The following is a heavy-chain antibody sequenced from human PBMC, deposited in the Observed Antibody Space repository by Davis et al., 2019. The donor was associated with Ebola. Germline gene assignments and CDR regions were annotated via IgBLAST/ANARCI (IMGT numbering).Heavy chain of an antibody. CDR2: VSGSGGST. J-gene: IGHJ5*02. Sequence: ASLKISCAASGFTFTNYAMSWVRQAPGKGLEWVSTVSGSGGSTYDADSVKGRFTISRDNSKNTLYLQMHSLRAEDTAVYYCAKGLYCSSSTCHEGGWFGPWGQGTLVTVSS. CDR1: GFTFTNYA. V-gene: IGHV3-23*01. D-gene: IGHD2-2*01. CDR3: AKGLYCSSSTCHEGGWFGP.